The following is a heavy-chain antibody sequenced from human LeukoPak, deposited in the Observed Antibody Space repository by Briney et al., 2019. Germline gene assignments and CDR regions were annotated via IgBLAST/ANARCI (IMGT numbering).Heavy chain of an antibody. J-gene: IGHJ4*02. CDR3: ARAEGGSMVRGVIIDGVLGY. CDR2: IYYSGST. D-gene: IGHD3-10*01. V-gene: IGHV4-30-4*01. CDR1: GGSISSGDYY. Sequence: SETLSLTCTVSGGSISSGDYYWSWIRQPPGKGLEWIGYIYYSGSTYYNPSLKSRVTISVDTSKNQFSLKLSSVTAADTAVYYCARAEGGSMVRGVIIDGVLGYWGQGTLVTVSS.